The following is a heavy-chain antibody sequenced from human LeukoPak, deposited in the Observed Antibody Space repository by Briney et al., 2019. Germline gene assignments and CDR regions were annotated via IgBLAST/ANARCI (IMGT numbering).Heavy chain of an antibody. CDR1: GYTFTSYD. CDR2: INPNSGGT. Sequence: ASVKVSCKASGYTFTSYDINWVRQATGQGIEWMGRINPNSGGTNYAQKFQGRVTMTRDTSISTAYMELSRLRSDDTAVYYCARDRQRIAAAGTKSIWFDPWGQGTLVTVSS. J-gene: IGHJ5*02. D-gene: IGHD6-13*01. V-gene: IGHV1-2*06. CDR3: ARDRQRIAAAGTKSIWFDP.